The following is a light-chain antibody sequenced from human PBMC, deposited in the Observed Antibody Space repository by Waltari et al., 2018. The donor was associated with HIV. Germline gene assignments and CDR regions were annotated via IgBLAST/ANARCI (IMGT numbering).Light chain of an antibody. V-gene: IGLV1-51*01. J-gene: IGLJ2*01. CDR2: DNK. CDR3: GSWDNSLSPHVV. Sequence: QFVLTQPPSVSAAAGQKVTITCSGSNSNIVKNYVSWYQQLPATAPKFLIYDNKRRPAGIPDRFSVSKSGTSATLGITGLQTWDEADYYCGSWDNSLSPHVVFGGGTKVTV. CDR1: NSNIVKNY.